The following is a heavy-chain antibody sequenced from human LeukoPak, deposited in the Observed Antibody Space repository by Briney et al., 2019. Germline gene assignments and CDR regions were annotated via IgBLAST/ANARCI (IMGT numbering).Heavy chain of an antibody. CDR3: AKDRDSSGYYPHDY. Sequence: GGSLRLSCAASGFTFRSYGMHCVRQAPGKGLEWVTVISYDGSNKYYADSVKGRFTISRDNSKNTLYLQMNSLRAEDTAVYYCAKDRDSSGYYPHDYWGQGTLVTVSS. CDR1: GFTFRSYG. D-gene: IGHD3-22*01. V-gene: IGHV3-30*18. J-gene: IGHJ4*02. CDR2: ISYDGSNK.